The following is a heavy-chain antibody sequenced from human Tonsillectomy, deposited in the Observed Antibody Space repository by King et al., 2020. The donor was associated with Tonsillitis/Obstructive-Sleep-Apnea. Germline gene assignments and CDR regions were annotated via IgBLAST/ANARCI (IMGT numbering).Heavy chain of an antibody. J-gene: IGHJ3*01. V-gene: IGHV3-48*02. CDR3: ARDRTEVATITDDAFDV. CDR1: GFTFSSYS. Sequence: VQLVESGGGLVQPGGSLRLSCAASGFTFSSYSMNWVRQAPGKGLEWGSYIITDGSTIYYADSWKGRFTISRDNAKNSLYLQMNSLRDEDTAVYYCARDRTEVATITDDAFDVWGQGTMVTVSS. CDR2: IITDGSTI. D-gene: IGHD5-12*01.